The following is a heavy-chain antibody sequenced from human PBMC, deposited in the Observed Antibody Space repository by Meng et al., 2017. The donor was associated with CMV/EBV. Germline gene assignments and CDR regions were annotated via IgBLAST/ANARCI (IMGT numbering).Heavy chain of an antibody. J-gene: IGHJ4*02. CDR3: AREFIVGSGFDY. V-gene: IGHV4-59*01. CDR1: GGSISSYY. D-gene: IGHD1-26*01. CDR2: IYYSGST. Sequence: GSLRLSCTVSGGSISSYYWSWIRQPPGKGLEWIGYIYYSGSTNYNPSLKSRVTISVDTSKNQFSLKLSSVTAADTAVYYCAREFIVGSGFDYWGQGTLVTVSS.